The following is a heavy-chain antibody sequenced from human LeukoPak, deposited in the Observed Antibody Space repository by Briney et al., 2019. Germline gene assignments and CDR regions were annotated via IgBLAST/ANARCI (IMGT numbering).Heavy chain of an antibody. V-gene: IGHV3-30*04. Sequence: GRSLRLSCAASGFTFSSYAMHWVRQAPGKGLEWVAVISYDGSNKYYADSVKGRFTISRDNSKNTLYLQMNSLRAEDTAVYYCARLMGCIAAAIDYWGQGTLVTVSS. CDR1: GFTFSSYA. J-gene: IGHJ4*02. D-gene: IGHD6-13*01. CDR2: ISYDGSNK. CDR3: ARLMGCIAAAIDY.